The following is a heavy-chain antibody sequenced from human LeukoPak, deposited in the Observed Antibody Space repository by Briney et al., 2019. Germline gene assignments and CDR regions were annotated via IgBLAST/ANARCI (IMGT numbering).Heavy chain of an antibody. Sequence: SVKVSCKVSGDTFNTHAVGWVRQAPGQGPEWMGGVTPIFGTASYAQKFQGRVTITADESTNTAYMELNGLRSDDTAVYYCTRCRTPYNNYYFDYWGQGTLVTVSS. CDR3: TRCRTPYNNYYFDY. CDR1: GDTFNTHA. D-gene: IGHD4-11*01. CDR2: VTPIFGTA. J-gene: IGHJ4*02. V-gene: IGHV1-69*13.